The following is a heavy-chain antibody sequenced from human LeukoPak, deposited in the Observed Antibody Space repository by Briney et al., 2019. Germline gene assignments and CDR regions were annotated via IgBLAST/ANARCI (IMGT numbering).Heavy chain of an antibody. CDR2: IYYSGST. Sequence: SETLSLTCTVSGGSISSYYWSWIRQPPGKGLEWIGYIYYSGSTYYNPSLKSRVTISVDTSKNQFSLKLSSVTAADTAVYYCARANSERSLNYSSSWYYWGQGTLVTVSS. V-gene: IGHV4-59*12. J-gene: IGHJ4*02. CDR3: ARANSERSLNYSSSWYY. D-gene: IGHD6-13*01. CDR1: GGSISSYY.